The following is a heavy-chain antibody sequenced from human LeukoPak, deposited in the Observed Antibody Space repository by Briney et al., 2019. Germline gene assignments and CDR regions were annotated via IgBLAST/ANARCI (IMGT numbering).Heavy chain of an antibody. V-gene: IGHV1-69*13. CDR1: GGTFSSYA. CDR3: ARVVYCSGGNCHIFAFDV. CDR2: IIPIFGTA. Sequence: SVKVSCKASGGTFSSYAISWVRQAPGQGLEWMGGIIPIFGTANYAQKFQGRVTITADESTSTAYMELSSLRSEDTAVYYCARVVYCSGGNCHIFAFDVWGQGTMVTVSS. D-gene: IGHD2-15*01. J-gene: IGHJ3*01.